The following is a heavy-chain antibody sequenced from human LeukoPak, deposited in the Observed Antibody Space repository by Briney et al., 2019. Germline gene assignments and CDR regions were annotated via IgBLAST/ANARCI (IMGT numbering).Heavy chain of an antibody. V-gene: IGHV4-4*02. CDR2: TWHSGSST. D-gene: IGHD2-15*01. CDR3: ARGNEYTWWQ. CDR1: DGSIKTDYW. Sequence: SETLSLTCTVSDGSIKTDYWWTWVRQPAGKGLEWIGETWHSGSSTNYNPSLKSRVTISVDKPKSQFSLKLTSVTAADTAIYYCARGNEYTWWQWSQGTLVTVSS. J-gene: IGHJ4*02.